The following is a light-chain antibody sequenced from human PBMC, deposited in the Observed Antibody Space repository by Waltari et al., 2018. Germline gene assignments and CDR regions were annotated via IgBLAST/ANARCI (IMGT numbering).Light chain of an antibody. CDR3: SSYTVSSTRI. V-gene: IGLV2-14*01. Sequence: QSALTQPASVSGSPGQSITISCSGTSSDVGGYNYVSWYQQLPGNAPKLMIYDVSNRPSGVSNRFSGSKSDNTASLTISGLQAEDEADYYCSSYTVSSTRIFGGGTKLTVL. J-gene: IGLJ2*01. CDR2: DVS. CDR1: SSDVGGYNY.